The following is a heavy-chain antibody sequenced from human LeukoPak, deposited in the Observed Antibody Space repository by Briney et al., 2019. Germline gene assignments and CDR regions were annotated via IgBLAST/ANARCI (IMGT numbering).Heavy chain of an antibody. D-gene: IGHD4-17*01. Sequence: GGSLRLSCAASGFTFSNAWMSWVRQAPGKGLEWVGRIKSKTDGGTTDHAAPVKGRFTISRDDSKNTLYLQMNSLKTEDTAVYYCTTGGDYGDYVAVRADYFDYWGQGTLVTVSS. CDR1: GFTFSNAW. J-gene: IGHJ4*02. V-gene: IGHV3-15*01. CDR3: TTGGDYGDYVAVRADYFDY. CDR2: IKSKTDGGTT.